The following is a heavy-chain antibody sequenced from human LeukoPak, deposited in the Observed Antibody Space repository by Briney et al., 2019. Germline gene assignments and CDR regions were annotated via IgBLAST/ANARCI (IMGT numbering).Heavy chain of an antibody. CDR2: IYSGGSI. Sequence: GGSLRLSCAASGLIVSSNYMTWVRQAPGKGLEWVSVIYSGGSIYYADSVKGRFAISRDNSRNTLYLQMNSLRAEDTAVYYCARALNGFDIWGPGTLVTVSS. CDR1: GLIVSSNY. V-gene: IGHV3-53*01. J-gene: IGHJ3*02. CDR3: ARALNGFDI.